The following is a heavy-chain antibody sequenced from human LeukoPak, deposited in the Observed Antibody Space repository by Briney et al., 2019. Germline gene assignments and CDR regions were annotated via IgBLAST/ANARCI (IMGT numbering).Heavy chain of an antibody. D-gene: IGHD3-10*01. CDR2: IVSSGSSI. V-gene: IGHV3-11*01. Sequence: PGGSLRLSCAASGFTFSDYYMSWIRQAPGEGLEWVSYIVSSGSSIYYAHSVKGRFTISRDNAKNSLYLQMNSLRAEDTAVYYCARVIRFGGFDPWGQGTVVTVPS. CDR3: ARVIRFGGFDP. J-gene: IGHJ5*02. CDR1: GFTFSDYY.